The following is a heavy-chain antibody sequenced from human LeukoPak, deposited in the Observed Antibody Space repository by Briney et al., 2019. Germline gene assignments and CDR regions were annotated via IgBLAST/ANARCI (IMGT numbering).Heavy chain of an antibody. CDR2: IYYSGST. Sequence: PSETLSLTCTVSGYSISSSYYWSWIRQPPGKGLEWIGYIYYSGSTNYNPSLKSRVTISVDTSKNQFSLKLSSVTAADTAVYYCARVVWDYYYMDVWGKGTTVTVSS. J-gene: IGHJ6*03. V-gene: IGHV4-61*01. D-gene: IGHD1-26*01. CDR1: GYSISSSYY. CDR3: ARVVWDYYYMDV.